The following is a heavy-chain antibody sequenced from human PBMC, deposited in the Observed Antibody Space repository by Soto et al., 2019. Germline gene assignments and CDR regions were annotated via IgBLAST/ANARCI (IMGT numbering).Heavy chain of an antibody. Sequence: QVQLVQSGAEVKKPGSSVKVSCKASGGTFSSYAISWVRQAPGQGLEWMGGIIPIFGTANYAQKFQGRVTITADESTSTAYMELSSLRSEDTAVYYCARVRYSSSSWSYYGMDVWGQGTTVTVSS. J-gene: IGHJ6*02. CDR2: IIPIFGTA. V-gene: IGHV1-69*01. CDR1: GGTFSSYA. CDR3: ARVRYSSSSWSYYGMDV. D-gene: IGHD6-13*01.